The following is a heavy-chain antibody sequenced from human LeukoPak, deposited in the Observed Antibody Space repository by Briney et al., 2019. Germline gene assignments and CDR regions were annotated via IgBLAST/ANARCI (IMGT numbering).Heavy chain of an antibody. CDR2: ISGSGGST. CDR1: GFTFSSYA. CDR3: ARVGSGSSRDY. Sequence: GGSLRLSCAASGFTFSSYAICRVRQAPGKGLEWVSAISGSGGSTYYADSVQGRFTISRDNSKNAVYLQMSSPRAEDTAVYYCARVGSGSSRDYWGQGTLVTVSS. V-gene: IGHV3-23*01. D-gene: IGHD1-26*01. J-gene: IGHJ4*02.